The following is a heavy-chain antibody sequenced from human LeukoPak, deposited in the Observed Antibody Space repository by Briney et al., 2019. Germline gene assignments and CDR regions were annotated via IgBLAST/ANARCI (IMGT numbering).Heavy chain of an antibody. V-gene: IGHV3-74*01. D-gene: IGHD5-24*01. CDR3: ATRRDTNNRDY. J-gene: IGHJ4*02. Sequence: PGGSLRLSCAASGFTFSSNWMHWVRQAPGKGPVWVSRISSDGSDTTYADSVKGRFTISRDNAKNTLYLQMSSLRADDTAVYYCATRRDTNNRDYWGQGTLVTVSS. CDR2: ISSDGSDT. CDR1: GFTFSSNW.